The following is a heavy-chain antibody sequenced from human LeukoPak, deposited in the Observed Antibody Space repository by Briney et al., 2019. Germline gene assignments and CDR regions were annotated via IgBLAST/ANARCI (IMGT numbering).Heavy chain of an antibody. J-gene: IGHJ4*02. CDR1: GFTFSSYS. CDR3: ARDSGVTYDSSGFCL. Sequence: GRSLRLSCAASGFTFSSYSMNWVRQAPGNGLEWVSSIRSSSSYIYYADSVKGRFTISRDNAKNSLYLQMNSLRAEDTAVYYCARDSGVTYDSSGFCLRGQGTLVTVSS. D-gene: IGHD3-22*01. CDR2: IRSSSSYI. V-gene: IGHV3-21*01.